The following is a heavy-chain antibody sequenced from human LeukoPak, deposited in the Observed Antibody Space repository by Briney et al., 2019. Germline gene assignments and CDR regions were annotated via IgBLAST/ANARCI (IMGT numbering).Heavy chain of an antibody. D-gene: IGHD2-2*01. CDR1: GFTFSSYA. CDR3: AKRRIVVVPAAIGGIGY. CDR2: ISGSGGST. V-gene: IGHV3-23*01. Sequence: GGSLRLSCAASGFTFSSYAMSWVRQAPGKGLEWVSAISGSGGSTYYADSVKGRFTISRDNSKNTLYLQMNSLRAEDTAVYYCAKRRIVVVPAAIGGIGYWGQGTLVTVSS. J-gene: IGHJ4*02.